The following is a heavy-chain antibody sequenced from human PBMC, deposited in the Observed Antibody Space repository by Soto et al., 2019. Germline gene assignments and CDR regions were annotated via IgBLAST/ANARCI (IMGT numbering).Heavy chain of an antibody. J-gene: IGHJ6*02. Sequence: GGSLRLSCAASGFTFSSYGMHWVRQAPGKGLEWVAVIWYDGSNKYYADSVKGRFTISRDNSKNTLYLQMNSLRAEDTAVYYCARDPELELNVYYGMDVWGQGTTVTVSS. CDR1: GFTFSSYG. CDR3: ARDPELELNVYYGMDV. CDR2: IWYDGSNK. V-gene: IGHV3-33*01. D-gene: IGHD1-7*01.